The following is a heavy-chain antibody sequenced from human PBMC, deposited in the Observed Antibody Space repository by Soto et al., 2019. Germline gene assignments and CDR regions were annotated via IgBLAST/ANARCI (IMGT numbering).Heavy chain of an antibody. J-gene: IGHJ3*02. D-gene: IGHD5-12*01. Sequence: SETLSLTCAVYGGSFSGYYWSWIRQPPGKGLEWIGEINHSGSTNYNPSLKSRVTISVDTSKNQFSLKLSSVTAADTAVYYCATTIVATLNDAFDIWGQGTMVTVSS. CDR3: ATTIVATLNDAFDI. CDR2: INHSGST. CDR1: GGSFSGYY. V-gene: IGHV4-34*01.